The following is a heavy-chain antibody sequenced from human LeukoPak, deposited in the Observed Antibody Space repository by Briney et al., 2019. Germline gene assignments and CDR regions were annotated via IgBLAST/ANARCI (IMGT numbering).Heavy chain of an antibody. Sequence: GGSLRLSCAASGFTFSDSWMSWVRQAPGKGLEWVANMNQDGSAKGYVDSAKGRFTISGDNARNSLYLQMSSLRPEDTAVYYCATYTHWVAGDVWGQGTTVTVSS. CDR3: ATYTHWVAGDV. V-gene: IGHV3-7*01. CDR2: MNQDGSAK. J-gene: IGHJ6*02. D-gene: IGHD3-16*01. CDR1: GFTFSDSW.